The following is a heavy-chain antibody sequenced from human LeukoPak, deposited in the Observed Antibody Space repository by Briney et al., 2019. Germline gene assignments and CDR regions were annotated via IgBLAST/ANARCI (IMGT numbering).Heavy chain of an antibody. J-gene: IGHJ4*02. CDR3: AREVRGIAAAGTVY. CDR1: GGTFSSYA. D-gene: IGHD6-13*01. V-gene: IGHV1-69*05. CDR2: ITPIFGTA. Sequence: GASVKVSCKASGGTFSSYAISWVRQAPGQGLEWMGGITPIFGTANYAQKFQGRVTITTDESTSTAYMELSSLRSEDTAVYYCAREVRGIAAAGTVYWGQGTLVTVSS.